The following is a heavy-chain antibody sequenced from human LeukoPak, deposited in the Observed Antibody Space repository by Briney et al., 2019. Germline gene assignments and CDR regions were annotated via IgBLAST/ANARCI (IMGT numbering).Heavy chain of an antibody. Sequence: ASVKVSCKASGYTFTSYDINWVRQATGQGLEWMGWISAYNGNTNYAQKLQGRVTMTTDTSTSTAYMELRSLRSDDTAVYYCATWAFGSRRNEDYWGQGTLVTVSS. CDR1: GYTFTSYD. V-gene: IGHV1-18*01. CDR3: ATWAFGSRRNEDY. J-gene: IGHJ4*02. D-gene: IGHD3-10*01. CDR2: ISAYNGNT.